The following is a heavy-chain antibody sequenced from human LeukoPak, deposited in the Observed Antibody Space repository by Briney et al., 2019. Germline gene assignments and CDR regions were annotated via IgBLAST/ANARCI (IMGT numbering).Heavy chain of an antibody. CDR1: GGSFSGYY. J-gene: IGHJ4*02. CDR3: ARRQYYYDSSLHY. D-gene: IGHD3-22*01. Sequence: SETLSLTCAVYGGSFSGYYWSWIRQPPGKGLEWIGEINHSGSTNYNPSLKSRVTISVDTSKNQFSLKLSSVTAADTAVYYCARRQYYYDSSLHYWGQGTLVTASS. CDR2: INHSGST. V-gene: IGHV4-34*01.